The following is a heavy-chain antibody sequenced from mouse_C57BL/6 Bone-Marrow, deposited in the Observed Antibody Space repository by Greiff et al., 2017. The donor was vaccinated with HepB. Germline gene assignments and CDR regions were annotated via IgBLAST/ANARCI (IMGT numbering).Heavy chain of an antibody. CDR2: IYPRDGST. CDR1: GYTFTSYD. Sequence: QVQLQQSGPELVKPGASVKLSCKASGYTFTSYDINWVKQRPGQGLEWIGWIYPRDGSTKYNEKFKGKATLTVDTSSSTAYMERHSLTSEDSAVYFCAREESNYVNWYFDVWGTGTTVTVSS. V-gene: IGHV1-85*01. CDR3: AREESNYVNWYFDV. D-gene: IGHD2-5*01. J-gene: IGHJ1*03.